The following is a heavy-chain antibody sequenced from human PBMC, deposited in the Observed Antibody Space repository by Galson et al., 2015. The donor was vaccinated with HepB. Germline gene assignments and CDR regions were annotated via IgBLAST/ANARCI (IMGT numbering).Heavy chain of an antibody. V-gene: IGHV3-30-3*01. CDR2: VSDDGSNK. D-gene: IGHD3-22*01. CDR1: GFTFSTYT. Sequence: SLRLSCAASGFTFSTYTLHWVRQAPGKGLEWVAVVSDDGSNKFYADSVQGRFTISRDNSKNTLYLQMSRLRAEDTAVYYCARDQAGLYDNSGSYFDYWGQ. CDR3: ARDQAGLYDNSGSYFDY. J-gene: IGHJ4*02.